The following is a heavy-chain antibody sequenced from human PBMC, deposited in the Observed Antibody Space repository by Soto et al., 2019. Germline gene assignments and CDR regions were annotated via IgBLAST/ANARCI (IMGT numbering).Heavy chain of an antibody. CDR3: ARDQLWSGYYPGSPDY. V-gene: IGHV3-33*01. D-gene: IGHD3-3*01. CDR1: GFTFSSNC. J-gene: IGHJ4*02. CDR2: IWYDGSNK. Sequence: PGGSLRLSWAASGFTFSSNCMHWVRQAPGKGLEWVAVIWYDGSNKYYADSVKGRFTISRDNSKNTLYLQMNSLRAEDTAVYYCARDQLWSGYYPGSPDYWGQGTLVTVSS.